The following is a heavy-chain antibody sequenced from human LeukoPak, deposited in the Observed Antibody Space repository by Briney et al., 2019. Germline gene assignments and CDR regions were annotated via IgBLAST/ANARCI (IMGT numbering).Heavy chain of an antibody. CDR2: INPSGGTT. V-gene: IGHV1-46*01. Sequence: ASVKVSCKVSGYTLTSYYMHWVRQAPGQGLEWMGIINPSGGTTSYAQKFQGRVTMTRDTSTSTVYMELNSLTSEDTAVYYCARGYSSSRYWGGGDYWGQGTLVTVSS. J-gene: IGHJ4*02. CDR1: GYTLTSYY. CDR3: ARGYSSSRYWGGGDY. D-gene: IGHD6-13*01.